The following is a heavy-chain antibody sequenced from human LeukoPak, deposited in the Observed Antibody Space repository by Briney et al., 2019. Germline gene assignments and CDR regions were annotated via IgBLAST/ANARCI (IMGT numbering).Heavy chain of an antibody. V-gene: IGHV1-69*04. D-gene: IGHD1-26*01. Sequence: ASVKVSCKASGGTFSSYAISWVRQAPGQGLEWMGRIIPILGIANYAQKFQGRVTITADKSTSTAYMELSSLRSEDTAVYYCARNKKSGSYGAFDIWGQGTMATVSS. CDR3: ARNKKSGSYGAFDI. J-gene: IGHJ3*02. CDR1: GGTFSSYA. CDR2: IIPILGIA.